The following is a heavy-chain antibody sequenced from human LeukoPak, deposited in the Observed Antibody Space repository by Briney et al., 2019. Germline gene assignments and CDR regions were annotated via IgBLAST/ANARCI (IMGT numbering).Heavy chain of an antibody. CDR1: GGSISSSPYY. CDR3: ARGPVGGTTYNDGDAFDI. D-gene: IGHD1-7*01. Sequence: SETLSLTCTVSGGSISSSPYYWGWIRQPPGKGLEWIGSIYYSGTTHYNPSLESRVTISVDTSKNQFSLKLSSVTAADTAVYYCARGPVGGTTYNDGDAFDIWGQGTMVTVSS. J-gene: IGHJ3*02. CDR2: IYYSGTT. V-gene: IGHV4-39*07.